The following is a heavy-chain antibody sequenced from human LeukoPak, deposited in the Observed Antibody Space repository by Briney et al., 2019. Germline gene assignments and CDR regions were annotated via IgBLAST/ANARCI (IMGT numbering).Heavy chain of an antibody. CDR1: GGSISGYY. J-gene: IGHJ4*02. Sequence: PSETLSLTCTVSGGSISGYYWSWIRQPPGRGLKWIGYIYYSGSTNYNPSLKSRVTISADTSKNQFSLKMSSMTAADSAVYYCARMTGRSGSYVFDYWGQGTLVTVSS. D-gene: IGHD1-26*01. CDR2: IYYSGST. V-gene: IGHV4-59*01. CDR3: ARMTGRSGSYVFDY.